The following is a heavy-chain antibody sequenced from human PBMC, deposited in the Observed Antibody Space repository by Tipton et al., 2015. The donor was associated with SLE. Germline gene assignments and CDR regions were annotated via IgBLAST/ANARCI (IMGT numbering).Heavy chain of an antibody. D-gene: IGHD2-2*03. Sequence: TLSLTCTVYGESLSGQYWVWIRQPPGKGLEWIGDINHSGRIDYNPSLMSRVTISEATSKNQFSLTLTSVTAADTGVYYCARGVAIYWITYYDYYMDVWGKGTTVTVSS. V-gene: IGHV4-34*01. J-gene: IGHJ6*03. CDR1: GESLSGQY. CDR3: ARGVAIYWITYYDYYMDV. CDR2: INHSGRI.